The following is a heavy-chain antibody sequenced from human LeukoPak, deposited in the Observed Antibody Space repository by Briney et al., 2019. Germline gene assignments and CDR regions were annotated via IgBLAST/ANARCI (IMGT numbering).Heavy chain of an antibody. CDR1: GYSISSGYY. CDR3: ARHAGSSLRFLEWFLNWFDP. J-gene: IGHJ5*02. D-gene: IGHD3-3*01. V-gene: IGHV4-38-2*01. CDR2: IYHSGST. Sequence: SETLSLTCVVSGYSISSGYYWGWIRQPPGKVLEWIGSIYHSGSTYYNPSLKSRVTISVDTSKNQFSLKLSSVTASDTAVYYCARHAGSSLRFLEWFLNWFDPWGQGTLVTVSS.